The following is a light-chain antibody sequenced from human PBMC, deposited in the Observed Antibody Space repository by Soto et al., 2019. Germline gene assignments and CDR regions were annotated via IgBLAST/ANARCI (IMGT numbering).Light chain of an antibody. CDR3: CSYTTSNTFV. CDR2: HVT. J-gene: IGLJ1*01. V-gene: IGLV2-14*01. Sequence: QSVLTQPASVSGSLGQSITISCSGTSSDVGAYNYVSWYQQYPGKAPKLMIYHVTDRPSGVSNRFSGSKSGNTASLTISGLQAEDEADYYSCSYTTSNTFVFGTGTKDTDL. CDR1: SSDVGAYNY.